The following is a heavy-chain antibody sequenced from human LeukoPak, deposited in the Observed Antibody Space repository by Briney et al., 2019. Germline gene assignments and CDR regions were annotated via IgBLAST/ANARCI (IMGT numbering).Heavy chain of an antibody. D-gene: IGHD6-6*01. CDR2: ISGSGGST. J-gene: IGHJ4*02. CDR3: AKRQGYSSSSAPDY. CDR1: GFTFSSYA. V-gene: IGHV3-23*01. Sequence: GGSLRLSCAASGFTFSSYAMSWVRQAPGKGLEWVSAISGSGGSTYYADSVKGRFTISRDNSKNTLYLQMTSLRAEDTAVYYCAKRQGYSSSSAPDYWGQGTLVTVSS.